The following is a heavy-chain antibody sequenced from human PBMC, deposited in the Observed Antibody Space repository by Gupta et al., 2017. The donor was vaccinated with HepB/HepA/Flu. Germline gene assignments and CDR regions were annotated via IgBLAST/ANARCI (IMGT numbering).Heavy chain of an antibody. Sequence: EVQLLESGGGLVQPGGSLRLSCAASGFPFSSYAMSWVRQAPGKGLEWVSAISGSGISTYYADSVKGRFTISRDNSKNTLYLQVNSLRAEDTAVYYCAKYRWTQNWYFDLWGRGTLVTVSS. V-gene: IGHV3-23*01. D-gene: IGHD2-15*01. J-gene: IGHJ2*01. CDR2: ISGSGIST. CDR3: AKYRWTQNWYFDL. CDR1: GFPFSSYA.